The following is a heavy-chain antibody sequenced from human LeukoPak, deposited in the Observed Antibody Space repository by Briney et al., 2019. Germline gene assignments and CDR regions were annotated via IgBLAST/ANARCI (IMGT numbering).Heavy chain of an antibody. CDR2: IYNSYNT. Sequence: GGSLRLSCVASGFSVSSNHMSWVRQAPGEGLEWVSVIYNSYNTYYAHSVKGRFTVSRDNSKNTLYLQMNNLRVEDTAVYYCARRDIVVVVSASDYWGQGTLVTVSS. V-gene: IGHV3-53*01. CDR3: ARRDIVVVVSASDY. D-gene: IGHD2-15*01. J-gene: IGHJ4*02. CDR1: GFSVSSNH.